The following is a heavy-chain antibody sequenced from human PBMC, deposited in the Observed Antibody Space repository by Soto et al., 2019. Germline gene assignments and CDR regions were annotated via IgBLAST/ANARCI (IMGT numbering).Heavy chain of an antibody. J-gene: IGHJ4*02. V-gene: IGHV1-69*13. D-gene: IGHD3-22*01. Sequence: ASVKVSCKASGGTFSSYAISWVRQAPGQGLEWMGGIIPIFGTANYAQKFQGRVTITADESTSTAYMELSSLRSEDTAVYYCARIYDSSGENAYYFDYWGQGTLVTVSS. CDR1: GGTFSSYA. CDR2: IIPIFGTA. CDR3: ARIYDSSGENAYYFDY.